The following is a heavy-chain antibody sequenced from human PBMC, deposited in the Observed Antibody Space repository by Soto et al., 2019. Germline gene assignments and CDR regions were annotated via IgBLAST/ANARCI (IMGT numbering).Heavy chain of an antibody. J-gene: IGHJ6*03. CDR1: GFTFSSYS. Sequence: GGSLRLSCAASGFTFSSYSMNWVCQAPGKGLEWVSYISSSSSTIYYADSVKGRFTISRDNAKNSLYLQMNSLRAEDTAVYYCAREGPGYDFWSGYYYYYMDVWGKGTTVTVSS. D-gene: IGHD3-3*01. V-gene: IGHV3-48*01. CDR3: AREGPGYDFWSGYYYYYMDV. CDR2: ISSSSSTI.